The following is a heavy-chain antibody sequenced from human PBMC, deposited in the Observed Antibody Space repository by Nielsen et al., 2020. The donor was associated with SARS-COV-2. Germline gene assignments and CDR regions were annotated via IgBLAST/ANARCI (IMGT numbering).Heavy chain of an antibody. CDR1: GGTFSSYA. CDR3: AREQLALGDY. V-gene: IGHV1-18*01. J-gene: IGHJ4*02. D-gene: IGHD6-6*01. CDR2: IGAYNGNT. Sequence: ASVKVSCKASGGTFSSYAISWVRQAPGQGLEWMGWIGAYNGNTNYAQKLQGRVTMTTDTSTSTAYMELRSLRSDDTAVYYCAREQLALGDYWGQGTLVTVSS.